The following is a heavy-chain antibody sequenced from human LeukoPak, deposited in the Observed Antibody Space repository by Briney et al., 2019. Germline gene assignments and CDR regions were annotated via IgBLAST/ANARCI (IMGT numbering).Heavy chain of an antibody. J-gene: IGHJ4*02. Sequence: GGSLRLSCAASGFTFSSYAMSWVRQAPGKGLEWVSAISGGSTYYADSVKGRFTISRDNSKNTLYLQMNSLRAEDTAVYYCAKVRGPIAVAAFNDYWGQGTLVTVSS. CDR1: GFTFSSYA. V-gene: IGHV3-23*01. CDR3: AKVRGPIAVAAFNDY. CDR2: ISGGST. D-gene: IGHD6-19*01.